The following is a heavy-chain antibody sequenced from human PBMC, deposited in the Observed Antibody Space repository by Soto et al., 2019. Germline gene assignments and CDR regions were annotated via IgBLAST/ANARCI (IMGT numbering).Heavy chain of an antibody. D-gene: IGHD6-19*01. CDR2: IYYSEST. CDR1: GGSISSYY. V-gene: IGHV4-59*08. J-gene: IGHJ4*02. CDR3: ASFDEEEYSSGWTPGYFDY. Sequence: PSETLSLTCTVSGGSISSYYWSCIRQPPGKRLEWIGYIYYSESTKYNPSLKSRVTISVDTSKNQFSLKLSSVTAAETAVYYCASFDEEEYSSGWTPGYFDYWGQGTLVTVSS.